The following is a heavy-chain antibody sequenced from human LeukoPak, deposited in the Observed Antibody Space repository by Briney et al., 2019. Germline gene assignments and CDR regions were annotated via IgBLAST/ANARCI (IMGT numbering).Heavy chain of an antibody. CDR1: GYTFSAFY. D-gene: IGHD3-22*01. V-gene: IGHV1-2*02. Sequence: GASVRVSCKPSGYTFSAFYIHWVRQAPGQGLEWMGWITPYNGGTNYARRFQDRVTMTWDTSIGTANMELSGLKSDDTAVYYCARDRADNFDSSGYYPDGLDIWGQGTMVTVS. CDR2: ITPYNGGT. J-gene: IGHJ3*02. CDR3: ARDRADNFDSSGYYPDGLDI.